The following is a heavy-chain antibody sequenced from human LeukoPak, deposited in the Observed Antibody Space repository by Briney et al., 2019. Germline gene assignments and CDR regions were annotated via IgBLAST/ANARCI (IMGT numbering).Heavy chain of an antibody. V-gene: IGHV1-2*02. D-gene: IGHD4-17*01. CDR1: GYTFTGYY. CDR2: INPNSGGT. CDR3: ASGASSVTVTTDPTIVY. J-gene: IGHJ4*02. Sequence: ASVKVSCKASGYTFTGYYMQWVRQAPGQGLEWMGCINPNSGGTNYAQKFQGRVTMTRDTSISTAYMELSRLRSDDTAVYYCASGASSVTVTTDPTIVYWGQGTLVTVSS.